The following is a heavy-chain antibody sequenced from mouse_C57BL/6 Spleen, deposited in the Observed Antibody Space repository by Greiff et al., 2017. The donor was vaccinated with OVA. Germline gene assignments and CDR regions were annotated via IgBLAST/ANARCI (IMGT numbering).Heavy chain of an antibody. D-gene: IGHD2-3*01. CDR2: ISSGGDYI. CDR3: TRAVYDGYYRGFDY. CDR1: GFTFSSYA. Sequence: EVMLVESGEGLVKPGGSLKLSCAASGFTFSSYAMSWVRQTPEKRLEWVAYISSGGDYIYYADTVKGRFTISRDNARNTLYLQMSSLKSEDTAMYYCTRAVYDGYYRGFDYWGQGTTLTVSS. V-gene: IGHV5-9-1*02. J-gene: IGHJ2*01.